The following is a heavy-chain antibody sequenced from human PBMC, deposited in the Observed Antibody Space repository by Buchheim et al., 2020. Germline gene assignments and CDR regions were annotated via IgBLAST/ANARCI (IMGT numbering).Heavy chain of an antibody. D-gene: IGHD3-10*01. J-gene: IGHJ4*02. Sequence: VQLVESGGGLVQPGGSLRLSCAASGFTFSSYAMHWVRQAPGKGLEWVAVISYDGSNKYYADSVKGRFTISRDNFKNTLYLQMNSLRAEDTAVYYCARGYYGSGSYGVTFDYWGQGTL. CDR2: ISYDGSNK. V-gene: IGHV3-30-3*01. CDR3: ARGYYGSGSYGVTFDY. CDR1: GFTFSSYA.